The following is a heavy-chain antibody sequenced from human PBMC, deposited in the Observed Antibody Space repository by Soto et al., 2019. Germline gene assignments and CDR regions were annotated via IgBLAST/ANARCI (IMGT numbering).Heavy chain of an antibody. J-gene: IGHJ4*02. CDR1: GFVSTNYN. CDR2: INAANGNT. V-gene: IGHV1-3*01. D-gene: IGHD3-10*01. CDR3: ATDYGSNWRL. Sequence: ASVKVSCKASGFVSTNYNFHWVRQAPGQSLEWMGRINAANGNTQYSQNFQGRVTFTSDASASTAFMELTNLRFEDKAMYYCATDYGSNWRLWGQGTLVTVFS.